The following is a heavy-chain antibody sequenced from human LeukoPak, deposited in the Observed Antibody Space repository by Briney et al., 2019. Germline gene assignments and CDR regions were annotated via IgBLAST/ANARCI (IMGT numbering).Heavy chain of an antibody. J-gene: IGHJ4*02. CDR1: GFTFSSYA. D-gene: IGHD3-22*01. CDR2: LSGSGDTT. CDR3: AKGLRSSGYSLFDY. Sequence: GGSLRLSCAAYGFTFSSYAMNWVRQDPGKGLEWVSALSGSGDTTYYADSVKGRFTISRDNSKDTLYLQMNSLRAEDTAVYYCAKGLRSSGYSLFDYWGQGTLVTVSS. V-gene: IGHV3-23*01.